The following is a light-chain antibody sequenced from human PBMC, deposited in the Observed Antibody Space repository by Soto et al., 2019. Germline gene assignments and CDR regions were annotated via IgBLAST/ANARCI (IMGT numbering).Light chain of an antibody. V-gene: IGKV3-20*01. CDR2: GAS. Sequence: EIVLTQSPGTLSLSPGERVTLSCRASQSVSSSYLAWYQQKPGQAPRLLIYGASSRATGIPDRFSGSGSGTDFTLTISRLEPEDFAVYYCQQYGSSPLTFGQGTRLEMK. CDR3: QQYGSSPLT. J-gene: IGKJ5*01. CDR1: QSVSSSY.